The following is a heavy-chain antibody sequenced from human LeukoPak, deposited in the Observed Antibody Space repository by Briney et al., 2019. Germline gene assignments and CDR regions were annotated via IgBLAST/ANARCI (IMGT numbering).Heavy chain of an antibody. CDR1: GDSIRSSY. CDR3: ARRGFGELFDY. J-gene: IGHJ4*02. D-gene: IGHD3-10*01. Sequence: PSETLSLTCTVSGDSIRSSYWSWIRQPPGKGLEWIGYIYYTGSTNSNPSLKSRVTISVDTSKNQFSLKLNSVTAADTAVYYCARRGFGELFDYWGQGTLVTVSS. V-gene: IGHV4-59*01. CDR2: IYYTGST.